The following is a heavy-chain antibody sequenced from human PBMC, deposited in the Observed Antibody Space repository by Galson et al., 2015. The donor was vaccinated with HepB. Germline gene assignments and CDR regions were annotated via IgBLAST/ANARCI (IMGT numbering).Heavy chain of an antibody. Sequence: SLRLSCAASGFTFSSYAMSWVRQAPGKGLEWVSAISGSGVSTYYADSVKGRFTISRDNSKNTLYLQMNSLRAEDTAVYYCAKDSDSLLLDPWGQGTLVTVSSGSASASYYYGMDVWGQGTTVTVSS. CDR3: AKDSDSLLLDPWGQGTLVTVSSGSASASYYYGMDV. V-gene: IGHV3-23*01. CDR2: ISGSGVST. CDR1: GFTFSSYA. J-gene: IGHJ6*02. D-gene: IGHD1-14*01.